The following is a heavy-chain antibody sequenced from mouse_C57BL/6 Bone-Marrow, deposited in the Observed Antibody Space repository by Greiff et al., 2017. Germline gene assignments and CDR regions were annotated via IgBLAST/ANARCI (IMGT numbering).Heavy chain of an antibody. CDR1: GYTFTSYW. CDR2: IYPTSGRP. V-gene: IGHV1-55*01. J-gene: IGHJ2*01. D-gene: IGHD4-1*01. CDR3: ARSGPLGRSFDY. Sequence: QVQLQQPGAELVKPGASVKMSCKASGYTFTSYWITWVKQRPGQGLEWIGDIYPTSGRPNYNEKFKSKAILTVEPSSHTAYMQLSSLTSEDSAVFYCARSGPLGRSFDYWGQGTTLTVSS.